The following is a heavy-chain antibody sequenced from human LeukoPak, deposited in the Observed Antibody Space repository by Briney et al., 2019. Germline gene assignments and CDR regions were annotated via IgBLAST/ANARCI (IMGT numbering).Heavy chain of an antibody. D-gene: IGHD3-22*01. CDR1: GFSFSSYN. J-gene: IGHJ4*02. CDR3: ARDPYDSSGYPMAY. V-gene: IGHV3-30-3*01. CDR2: ISYDGYNT. Sequence: PGGSLRLSCAASGFSFSSYNIHWVRQAPGKGLEWVAFISYDGYNTDYADAVKGRFTISKDNSKNTLFLQMSSLRAEDTAVYYCARDPYDSSGYPMAYWGQGTLVTVSS.